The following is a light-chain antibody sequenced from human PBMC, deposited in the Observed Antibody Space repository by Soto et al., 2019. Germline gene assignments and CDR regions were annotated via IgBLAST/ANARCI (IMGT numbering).Light chain of an antibody. CDR2: EVS. V-gene: IGLV2-8*01. CDR3: SSYTASNNLV. Sequence: QSVLTQPPSASGSPGQSVTISCSGTSSDVGGYNYVSWYQQHPGKAPKVMIYEVSKRPSGVPDRFSGSKSGNTASLTVSGLQAEDEADYYCSSYTASNNLVFGGGTKLTVL. J-gene: IGLJ3*02. CDR1: SSDVGGYNY.